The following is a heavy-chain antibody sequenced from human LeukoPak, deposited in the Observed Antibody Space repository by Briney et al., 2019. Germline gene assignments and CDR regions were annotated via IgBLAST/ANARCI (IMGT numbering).Heavy chain of an antibody. CDR3: ALEWFPHYYGMDV. J-gene: IGHJ6*02. V-gene: IGHV1-69*05. D-gene: IGHD3-3*01. CDR2: IIPIFGTA. Sequence: PGGSLRLSCAASGFTFSSYAISWVRQAPGQGLEWMGGIIPIFGTANYAQKLQGRVTMTTDTSTSTAYMELRSLRSDDTAVYYCALEWFPHYYGMDVWGQGTTVTVSS. CDR1: GFTFSSYA.